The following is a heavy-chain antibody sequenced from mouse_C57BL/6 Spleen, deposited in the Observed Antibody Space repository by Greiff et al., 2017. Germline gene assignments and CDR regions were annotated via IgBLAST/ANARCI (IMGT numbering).Heavy chain of an antibody. J-gene: IGHJ4*01. CDR1: GYTFTSYW. CDR2: INPSSGYT. Sequence: QVHVKQSGAELAKPGASVKLSCKASGYTFTSYWMHWVKQRPGQGLEWIGYINPSSGYTKYNQKFKDKATLTADKSSSTAYMQLSSLTYEDSAVYYCARSLYSNYGAMDYWGQGTSVTVSS. V-gene: IGHV1-7*01. CDR3: ARSLYSNYGAMDY. D-gene: IGHD2-5*01.